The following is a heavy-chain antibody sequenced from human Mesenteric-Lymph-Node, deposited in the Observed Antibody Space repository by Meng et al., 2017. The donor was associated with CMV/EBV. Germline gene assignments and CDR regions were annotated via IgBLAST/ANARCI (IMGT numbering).Heavy chain of an antibody. D-gene: IGHD5-18*01. CDR2: IYSGGST. Sequence: GESLKISCAASGFSVSYHYMTWVRQAPGKGLEWVSVIYSGGSTYHADSVKGRFTISRDNSKNTLYLQMNSLRAEDTAVYYCARDLGGYSYGGYYYYGMDVWGQGTTVTVSS. CDR1: GFSVSYHY. V-gene: IGHV3-53*01. CDR3: ARDLGGYSYGGYYYYGMDV. J-gene: IGHJ6*02.